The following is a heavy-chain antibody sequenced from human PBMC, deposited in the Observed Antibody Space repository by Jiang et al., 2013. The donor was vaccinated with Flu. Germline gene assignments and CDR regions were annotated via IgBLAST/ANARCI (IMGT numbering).Heavy chain of an antibody. CDR1: GFTFSSYA. CDR3: AKGVVVVAATRYYYYGMDV. D-gene: IGHD2-15*01. V-gene: IGHV3-23*04. J-gene: IGHJ6*02. CDR2: ISGSGGST. Sequence: VQLVESGGGLVQPGGSLRLSCAASGFTFSSYAMSWVRQAPGKGLEWVSAISGSGGSTYYADSVKGRFTISRDNSKNTLYLQMNSLRAEDTAVYYCAKGVVVVAATRYYYYGMDVWGQGTTVTVSS.